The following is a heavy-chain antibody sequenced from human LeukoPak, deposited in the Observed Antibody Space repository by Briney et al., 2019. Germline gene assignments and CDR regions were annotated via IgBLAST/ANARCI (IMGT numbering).Heavy chain of an antibody. V-gene: IGHV1-69*13. J-gene: IGHJ6*02. D-gene: IGHD3-10*01. CDR3: ARGAKVTMVRGVIGGYYYGMDV. CDR2: IIPIFGTA. CDR1: GGTFSSYA. Sequence: GASVKVSCKASGGTFSSYAISWVRQAPGQGLEWMGGIIPIFGTANYAQKFQGRVTITADESTSTAYMELSCLRSEDTAVYYCARGAKVTMVRGVIGGYYYGMDVWGQGTTVTVSS.